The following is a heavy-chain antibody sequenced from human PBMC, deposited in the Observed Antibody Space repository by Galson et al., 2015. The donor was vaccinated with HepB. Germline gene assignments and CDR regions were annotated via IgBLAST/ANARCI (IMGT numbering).Heavy chain of an antibody. Sequence: SVTVSCKASGGTFSSYAISWVRQAPGQGLEWMGGIIPIFGTANYAQKFQGRVTITADESTSTAYMELSSLRSEDTAVYYCARDSSGASNDAFDIWGQGTMVTVSS. D-gene: IGHD6-19*01. CDR2: IIPIFGTA. CDR3: ARDSSGASNDAFDI. CDR1: GGTFSSYA. V-gene: IGHV1-69*13. J-gene: IGHJ3*02.